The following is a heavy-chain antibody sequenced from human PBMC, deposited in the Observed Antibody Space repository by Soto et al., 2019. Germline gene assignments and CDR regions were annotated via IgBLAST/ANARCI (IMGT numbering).Heavy chain of an antibody. D-gene: IGHD2-2*01. CDR1: GYSFSSFG. CDR3: ARESTVPTARVGYFYYGVDV. Sequence: QVPLVQSGAEVKKPGASVKVSCKASGYSFSSFGITWVRQAPGQGLEWMGWISVYNGNTNYAQSLQGRVSLTTDTSTSTAYMELRSLRSDDTAIYFCARESTVPTARVGYFYYGVDVWGQGTTVTVSS. V-gene: IGHV1-18*01. J-gene: IGHJ6*02. CDR2: ISVYNGNT.